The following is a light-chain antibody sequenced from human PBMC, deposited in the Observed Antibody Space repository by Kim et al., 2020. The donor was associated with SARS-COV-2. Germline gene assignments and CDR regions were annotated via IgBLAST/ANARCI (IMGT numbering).Light chain of an antibody. Sequence: GQRVTISCSGSSSNIGSNTVNWYQQFPGTAPKLLIDSDDRRPSGVPDRVSVSKSGTSASLAISGLQFEDEADYYCATWDDSLDVWMFGGGTKLTVL. J-gene: IGLJ3*02. CDR1: SSNIGSNT. CDR3: ATWDDSLDVWM. CDR2: SDD. V-gene: IGLV1-44*01.